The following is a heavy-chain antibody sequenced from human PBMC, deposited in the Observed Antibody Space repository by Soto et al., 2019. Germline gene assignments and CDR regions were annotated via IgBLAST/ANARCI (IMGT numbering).Heavy chain of an antibody. CDR1: GYTFTIYG. CDR2: ISAYNGNT. V-gene: IGHV1-18*01. J-gene: IGHJ3*02. Sequence: ASVKVSCKASGYTFTIYGIIWVRQAPGQGLEWMGWISAYNGNTNYAQKLQGRVTMTTDTSTSTAYMELRSLRSDDTAVYYCARDQYYDSSGYYSVSGPRDAFDIWGQGTMVTVSS. CDR3: ARDQYYDSSGYYSVSGPRDAFDI. D-gene: IGHD3-22*01.